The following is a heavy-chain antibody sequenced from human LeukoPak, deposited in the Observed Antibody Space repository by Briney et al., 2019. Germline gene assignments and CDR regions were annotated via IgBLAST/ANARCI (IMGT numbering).Heavy chain of an antibody. J-gene: IGHJ4*02. CDR3: ARWVGGSSTVGLNFDY. CDR2: INHSGST. Sequence: SETLSLTCAVYGGSFSGYYWSWIRQPPGKGLEWIGEINHSGSTNYNPSLKSRVTISVDTSKNQFSLKLSSVTAADTAVYYCARWVGGSSTVGLNFDYWGQGTLVTVSS. V-gene: IGHV4-34*01. D-gene: IGHD1-26*01. CDR1: GGSFSGYY.